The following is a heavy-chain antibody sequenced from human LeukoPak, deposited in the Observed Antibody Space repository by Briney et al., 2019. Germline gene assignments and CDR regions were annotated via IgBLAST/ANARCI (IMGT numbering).Heavy chain of an antibody. CDR1: GYTFTGYY. V-gene: IGHV1-2*02. CDR3: ARGGATVVTPLDWFDP. Sequence: ASVKVSCKASGYTFTGYYMHWVRQAPGQGLEWMGWINPNSGGTNYAQKFQGRVTMTRNTSISTAYMELSSLRSEDTAVYYCARGGATVVTPLDWFDPWGQGTLVTVSS. J-gene: IGHJ5*02. CDR2: INPNSGGT. D-gene: IGHD4-23*01.